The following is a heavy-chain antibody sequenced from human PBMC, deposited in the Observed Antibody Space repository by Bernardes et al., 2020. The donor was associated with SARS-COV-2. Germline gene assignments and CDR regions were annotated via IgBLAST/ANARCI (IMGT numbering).Heavy chain of an antibody. V-gene: IGHV1-8*01. D-gene: IGHD6-19*01. CDR1: GYTFTNYD. J-gene: IGHJ5*02. CDR3: ARGPIGVAGTRVFDWFDP. Sequence: ASVKVSCKASGYTFTNYDINWVRQAAGQGLEWMGWMNPDSANTGYAQKFQGRITMTRNTSISTAYMELSSLRSEDTAVYYCARGPIGVAGTRVFDWFDPWGQGNLVTVSS. CDR2: MNPDSANT.